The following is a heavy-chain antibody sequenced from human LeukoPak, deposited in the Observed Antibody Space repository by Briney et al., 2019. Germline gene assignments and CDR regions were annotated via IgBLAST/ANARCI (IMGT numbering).Heavy chain of an antibody. CDR1: GFTFSSYD. CDR2: ISYDGSNK. D-gene: IGHD5-18*01. CDR3: ARSSDRIQLWLSED. Sequence: PGRSLRLSCAASGFTFSSYDMHWVRQAPGKGLEWVAVISYDGSNKYYADSVKGRFTISRDNAKNSLYLQMNSLRAEDTAVYYCARSSDRIQLWLSEDWGQGTLVTVSS. V-gene: IGHV3-30*03. J-gene: IGHJ4*02.